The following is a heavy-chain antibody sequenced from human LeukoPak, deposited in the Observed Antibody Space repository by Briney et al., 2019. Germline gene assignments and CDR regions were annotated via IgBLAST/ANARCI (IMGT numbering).Heavy chain of an antibody. J-gene: IGHJ4*02. D-gene: IGHD3-10*01. CDR2: IYHSGST. Sequence: SGTLSLTCAVSGGSISSSNWWSWVRQPPGKGLEWIGEIYHSGSTNYNPSLKSRVTISVDTSKNQFSLKLRSVTAADTAVYYCAREGRGGSLEYWGQGNLVTVSP. V-gene: IGHV4-4*02. CDR3: AREGRGGSLEY. CDR1: GGSISSSNW.